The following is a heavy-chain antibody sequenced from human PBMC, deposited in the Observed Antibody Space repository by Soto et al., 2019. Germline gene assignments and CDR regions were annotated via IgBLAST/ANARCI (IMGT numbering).Heavy chain of an antibody. D-gene: IGHD4-17*01. CDR2: INSDGTNT. J-gene: IGHJ4*02. CDR1: GFTFSTYW. V-gene: IGHV3-74*01. Sequence: PGGSLRLSCAASGFTFSTYWMHWVRQAPGKGLVWVSRINSDGTNTDYADSVKGRFTISRDNAKNTLYLHMSSLRAEDTAVYYCARDPDGDYYFDYWGQGTLVTVSS. CDR3: ARDPDGDYYFDY.